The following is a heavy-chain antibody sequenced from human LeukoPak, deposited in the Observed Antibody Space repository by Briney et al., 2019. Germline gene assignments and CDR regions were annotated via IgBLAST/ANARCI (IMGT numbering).Heavy chain of an antibody. CDR3: ARHRRVHNAFDI. V-gene: IGHV4-59*08. Sequence: KPSEALSLTCTVSGGSISSYYWSWIRQPPGKGLEWIGYIYYSGSTNYNPSLKSRVTLSIDTSKNQFSLKLGSVTAADTAVYYCARHRRVHNAFDIWGQGTMVTVSS. CDR1: GGSISSYY. J-gene: IGHJ3*02. D-gene: IGHD1-1*01. CDR2: IYYSGST.